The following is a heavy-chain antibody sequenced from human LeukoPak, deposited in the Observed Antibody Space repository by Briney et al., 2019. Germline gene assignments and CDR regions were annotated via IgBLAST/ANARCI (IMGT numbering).Heavy chain of an antibody. J-gene: IGHJ4*02. D-gene: IGHD6-13*01. Sequence: PGGSLRLSCAASGFTFSTYSMNWVRQAPGKGLEWVSYISSSSSTIYYADSVKGRFTISRDNSKNTLYLQMNSLRAEDTAVYYCARAPSSSLDYWGQGTLVTVSS. V-gene: IGHV3-48*01. CDR2: ISSSSSTI. CDR1: GFTFSTYS. CDR3: ARAPSSSLDY.